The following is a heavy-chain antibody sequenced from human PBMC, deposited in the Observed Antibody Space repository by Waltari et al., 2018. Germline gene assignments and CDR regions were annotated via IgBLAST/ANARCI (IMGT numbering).Heavy chain of an antibody. J-gene: IGHJ4*02. D-gene: IGHD3-22*01. CDR1: GYSFTSYW. Sequence: EVQLVQSGAEVIKPGESLEISCKGSGYSFTSYWIGWVRQIPGKGLEWMGVSYPGDSDTRYSPSFQGQVTISADKSISTAYLQWNSLKASDTAMYYCARHSECYDRSCYPYDYWGQGTLVTVSS. CDR2: SYPGDSDT. V-gene: IGHV5-51*01. CDR3: ARHSECYDRSCYPYDY.